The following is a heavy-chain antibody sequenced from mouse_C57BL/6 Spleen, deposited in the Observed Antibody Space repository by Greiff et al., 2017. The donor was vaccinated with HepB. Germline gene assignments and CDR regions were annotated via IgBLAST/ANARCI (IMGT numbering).Heavy chain of an antibody. D-gene: IGHD2-3*01. Sequence: EVQLQQSGPGLAKPSQTLSLTCSVTGYSITSDYWNWIRKFPGNKLEYMGYISYSGSTYYNPSLKSRISITRDTSKNQYYLQLNSVTTEDTATYYCARVHDGYYVGWYFDVWGTGTTVTVSS. CDR1: GYSITSDY. V-gene: IGHV3-8*01. CDR2: ISYSGST. CDR3: ARVHDGYYVGWYFDV. J-gene: IGHJ1*03.